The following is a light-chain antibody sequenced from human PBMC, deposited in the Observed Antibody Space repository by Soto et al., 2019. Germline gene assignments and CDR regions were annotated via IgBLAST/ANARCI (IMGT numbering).Light chain of an antibody. Sequence: EIVLTQSPGTLSLSPGERATLSCRASQSISSSYLAWYQQKPGQAPRLLIYGPSSRATGIPDRFSGSGSGTDFTLTISRLEPEAFPLYYCQQYGSSPPTLTFGGGTNVEIK. J-gene: IGKJ4*01. V-gene: IGKV3-20*01. CDR1: QSISSSY. CDR3: QQYGSSPPTLT. CDR2: GPS.